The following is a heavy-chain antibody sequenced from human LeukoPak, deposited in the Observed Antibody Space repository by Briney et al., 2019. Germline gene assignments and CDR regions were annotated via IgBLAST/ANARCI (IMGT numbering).Heavy chain of an antibody. V-gene: IGHV4-61*02. Sequence: SETLSLTCTVSGGSISSANSYWNWIRPPAGKGLEWIGRIYTSGSSNYNPSLKSRVTISVYTSKNQFSLRLSSVTAADTAVYYCARASGYSGYDLGAYYYFYMDVWGKGTTVTVSS. J-gene: IGHJ6*03. CDR1: GGSISSANSY. CDR3: ARASGYSGYDLGAYYYFYMDV. D-gene: IGHD5-12*01. CDR2: IYTSGSS.